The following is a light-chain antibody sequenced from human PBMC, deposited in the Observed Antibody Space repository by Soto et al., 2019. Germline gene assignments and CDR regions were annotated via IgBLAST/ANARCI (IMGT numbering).Light chain of an antibody. V-gene: IGLV2-14*01. CDR2: DVS. Sequence: QSALTQPASVSWSPGQSITISCTGTSSDAGGYNYVSWYQQHPGKAPKLMIYDVSNRPSGVSNRFSGSKSGNTASLTISGLQAEDEADYYCSSYTSSSAVVFGGGTKVTVL. CDR1: SSDAGGYNY. CDR3: SSYTSSSAVV. J-gene: IGLJ2*01.